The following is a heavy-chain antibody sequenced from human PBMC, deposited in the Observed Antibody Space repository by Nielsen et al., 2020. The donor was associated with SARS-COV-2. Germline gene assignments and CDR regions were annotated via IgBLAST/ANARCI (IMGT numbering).Heavy chain of an antibody. D-gene: IGHD2-2*01. CDR2: ISTGGGST. V-gene: IGHV3-23*01. Sequence: GESLKISCAASGFTFSSYGMSWVRQAPGKGLEWVSGISTGGGSTYYADSVKGRFTISRDNSKNTLYLQMNSLRAEDTAVYYCARDLGYCSSTSCENDYWGQGTLVTVSS. CDR1: GFTFSSYG. CDR3: ARDLGYCSSTSCENDY. J-gene: IGHJ4*02.